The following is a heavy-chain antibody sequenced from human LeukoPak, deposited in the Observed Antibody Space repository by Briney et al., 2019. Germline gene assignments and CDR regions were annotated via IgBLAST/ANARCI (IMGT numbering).Heavy chain of an antibody. CDR2: ISWNSGSI. D-gene: IGHD3-9*01. V-gene: IGHV3-9*01. Sequence: GGSLRLSCAASGFTFDDYAMHWVRQAPGKGLEWVSGISWNSGSIGYADSVKGRFTISRDNAKNSLYLQMNSLRAEDRALYYCAKAQYYDILTYYMDVWGQGTTVTVSS. J-gene: IGHJ6*02. CDR1: GFTFDDYA. CDR3: AKAQYYDILTYYMDV.